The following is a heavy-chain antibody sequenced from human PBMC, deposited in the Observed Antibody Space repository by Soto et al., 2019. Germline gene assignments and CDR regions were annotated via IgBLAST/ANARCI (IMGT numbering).Heavy chain of an antibody. D-gene: IGHD2-15*01. CDR1: GFSFSNYA. J-gene: IGHJ4*02. V-gene: IGHV3-33*08. CDR3: ARGQLPAATTYFDF. Sequence: PGGSLRLSCAASGFSFSNYAMSWVRQAPGKGLEWVAIIWFDGSNKYYADSVKGRFSISRDNSKNTLFLQMDSLRAEDTAVYYCARGQLPAATTYFDFWGQGTLVTVSS. CDR2: IWFDGSNK.